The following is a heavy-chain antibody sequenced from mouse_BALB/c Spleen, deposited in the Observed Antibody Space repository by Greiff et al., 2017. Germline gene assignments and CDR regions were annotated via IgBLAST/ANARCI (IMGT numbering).Heavy chain of an antibody. J-gene: IGHJ4*01. CDR3: ASYYYGSGYYAMDY. V-gene: IGHV14-3*02. CDR1: GFNIKDTY. CDR2: IDPANGNT. Sequence: VQLQQSGAELVKPGASVKLSCTASGFNIKDTYMHWVKQRPEQGLEWIGRIDPANGNTKYDPKFQGKATITADTSSNTAYLQLSSLTSEDTAVYYCASYYYGSGYYAMDYWGQGTSVTVSS. D-gene: IGHD1-1*01.